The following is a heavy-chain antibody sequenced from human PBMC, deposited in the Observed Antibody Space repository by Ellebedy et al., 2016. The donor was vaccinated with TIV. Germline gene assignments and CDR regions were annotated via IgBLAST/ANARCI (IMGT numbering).Heavy chain of an antibody. V-gene: IGHV3-13*01. CDR1: RFTFSSYD. CDR2: IGTAGDT. J-gene: IGHJ4*03. D-gene: IGHD2-21*02. Sequence: GESLKISCAASRFTFSSYDMHWVRQGPGQVLEWVSAIGTAGDTYYPGSVKGRFTISRENAKNSLYLQMNSLRAEDTAVYYCARVRFGDTAVDYWGQGTLVTVTS. CDR3: ARVRFGDTAVDY.